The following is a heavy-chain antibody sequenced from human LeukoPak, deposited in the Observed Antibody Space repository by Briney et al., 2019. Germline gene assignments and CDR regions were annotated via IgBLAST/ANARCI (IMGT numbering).Heavy chain of an antibody. CDR1: GFSFNIYS. V-gene: IGHV3-48*01. J-gene: IGHJ4*02. CDR2: TGSMGSNI. CDR3: ARVGGRGIDY. Sequence: GGSLRLSCSASGFSFNIYSMSWVRQSPGKGLEWIAYTGSMGSNIHYADSVKGRFTISRDDAKKSLYLQMDTLRGDDTAVYYCARVGGRGIDYWGQGSLVSVSS.